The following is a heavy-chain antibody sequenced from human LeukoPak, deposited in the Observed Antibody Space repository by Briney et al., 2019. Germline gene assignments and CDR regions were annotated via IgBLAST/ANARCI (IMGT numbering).Heavy chain of an antibody. D-gene: IGHD6-13*01. CDR1: GFTFSYHW. CDR3: AKDSYSKGDF. Sequence: GGSLTLSCAASGFTFSYHWMTWVRQAPGKGLEWVANIKNDGAVKNYVDSVKGRFTISRDNAKNSLYLQMSSLRAEDTAVYYCAKDSYSKGDFWGQGVLVTVSS. CDR2: IKNDGAVK. V-gene: IGHV3-7*01. J-gene: IGHJ4*02.